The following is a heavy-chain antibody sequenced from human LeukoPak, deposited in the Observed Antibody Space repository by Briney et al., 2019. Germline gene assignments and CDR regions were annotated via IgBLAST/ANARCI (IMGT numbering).Heavy chain of an antibody. CDR1: GGSISSGSHY. D-gene: IGHD4-17*01. CDR2: IYYSGST. V-gene: IGHV4-39*06. Sequence: SDTLSLTCTVSGGSISSGSHYWGWIRQPPGKGLEWIGSIYYSGSTYYNPSLKSRVTISVDTSKNHFTLKLSSVTAADTAVYYCARGRYGGYRNPPFDYWGQGTLVTVSS. CDR3: ARGRYGGYRNPPFDY. J-gene: IGHJ4*02.